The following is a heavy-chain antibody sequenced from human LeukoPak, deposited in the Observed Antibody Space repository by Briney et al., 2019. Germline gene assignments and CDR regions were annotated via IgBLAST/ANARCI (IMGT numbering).Heavy chain of an antibody. V-gene: IGHV3-23*01. CDR2: LRGNGET. J-gene: IGHJ4*02. Sequence: GGSLRLSCAASGLSFSTFAMSWVRQGPARGLEWVSSLRGNGETFYADSVKGRFTLSSDSSRNTVYFQLNNLRVEDTAIYYCARASWVSSTDAVQWGQGTLVTVS. CDR1: GLSFSTFA. CDR3: ARASWVSSTDAVQ. D-gene: IGHD3-16*01.